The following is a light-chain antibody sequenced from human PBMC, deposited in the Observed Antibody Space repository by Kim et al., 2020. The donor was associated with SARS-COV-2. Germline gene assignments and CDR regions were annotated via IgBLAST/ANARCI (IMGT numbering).Light chain of an antibody. CDR2: GNK. V-gene: IGLV3-19*01. CDR3: NSRVSSTKHLV. J-gene: IGLJ2*01. CDR1: RLRNDY. Sequence: RLTRPADRLRNDYAMSYEERQAVRLTGVIDGNKNSHAGIPDRISGSTSGNTASLTITGAQAEDEADYYCNSRVSSTKHLVFGGGTKVTVL.